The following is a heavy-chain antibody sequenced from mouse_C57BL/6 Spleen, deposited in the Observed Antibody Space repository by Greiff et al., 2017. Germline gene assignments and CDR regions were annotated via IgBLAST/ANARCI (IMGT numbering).Heavy chain of an antibody. Sequence: VQLQQPGAELVRPGSSVKLSCKASGYTFTSYWMDWVKQRPGQGLEWIGNIYPSDSETHYNQKFKDKATLTVDKSSSTAYMQLSSLTSEDSAVYYCARFSSHCYSSSYSHFDYWGQGTTLTVSS. CDR2: IYPSDSET. V-gene: IGHV1-61*01. CDR1: GYTFTSYW. D-gene: IGHD1-1*01. J-gene: IGHJ2*01. CDR3: ARFSSHCYSSSYSHFDY.